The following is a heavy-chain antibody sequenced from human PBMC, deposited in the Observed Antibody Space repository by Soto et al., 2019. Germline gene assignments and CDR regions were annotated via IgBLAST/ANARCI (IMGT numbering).Heavy chain of an antibody. V-gene: IGHV3-30*03. CDR2: ISYDGSNK. Sequence: QVQLVESGGGVVQPGRSLRLSCAASGFTFSSNGMHWVRQAPGKGLEWVAVISYDGSNKYYADSVKGRFTISRDNSKNTLYLQMNSLRAEDTAVYYCATRDVTTSYGMDVWGQGTTVTVSS. J-gene: IGHJ6*02. CDR1: GFTFSSNG. CDR3: ATRDVTTSYGMDV. D-gene: IGHD4-4*01.